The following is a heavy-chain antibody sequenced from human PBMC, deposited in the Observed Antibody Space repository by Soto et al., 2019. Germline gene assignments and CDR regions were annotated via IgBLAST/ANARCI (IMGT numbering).Heavy chain of an antibody. CDR3: ARDRQEWGTTYYYGMDV. CDR2: IYYSGST. D-gene: IGHD1-1*01. V-gene: IGHV4-31*03. J-gene: IGHJ6*02. CDR1: GGSISSGGYY. Sequence: TLSLTCTVSGGSISSGGYYWSWIRQHPGKGLEWIGYIYYSGSTYYNPSLKSRVTISVDTSKNQFSLKLSSVTAADTAVYYCARDRQEWGTTYYYGMDVWGQGTTVTAP.